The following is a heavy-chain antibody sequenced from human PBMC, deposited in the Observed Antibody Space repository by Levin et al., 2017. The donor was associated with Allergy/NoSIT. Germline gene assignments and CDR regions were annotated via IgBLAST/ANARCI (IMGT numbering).Heavy chain of an antibody. CDR1: GGSISSYY. D-gene: IGHD3-10*01. V-gene: IGHV4-4*07. CDR3: ARGSFGFGELLGGVYYYGMDV. CDR2: IYTSGST. Sequence: SETLSLTCTVSGGSISSYYWSWIRQPAGKGLEWIGRIYTSGSTNYNPSLKSRVTMSVDTSKNQFSLKLSSVTAADTAVYYCARGSFGFGELLGGVYYYGMDVWGQGTTVTVSS. J-gene: IGHJ6*02.